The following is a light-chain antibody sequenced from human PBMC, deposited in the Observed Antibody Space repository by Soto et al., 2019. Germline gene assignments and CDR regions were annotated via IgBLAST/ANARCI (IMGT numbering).Light chain of an antibody. V-gene: IGKV3-20*01. Sequence: VLTQSPCTLSLSPGERATLSCRASQTVRNNYLAWYQQKPGHAPSLLIYGASNRATGIPDRFSGSGSGTDFTLTISRLEPEDFAVYYCQQYGSSGTFGQGTKVDIK. CDR2: GAS. CDR1: QTVRNNY. CDR3: QQYGSSGT. J-gene: IGKJ1*01.